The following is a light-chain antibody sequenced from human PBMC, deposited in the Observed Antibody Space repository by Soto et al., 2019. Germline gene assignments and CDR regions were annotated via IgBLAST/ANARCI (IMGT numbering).Light chain of an antibody. V-gene: IGKV3-15*01. CDR3: QQYIHWPRT. Sequence: EIVLTQSPATLSVSPGDRVTLSCRASQSVDINLAWYQQRPGQAPRLLVYGASTKATDMPGMVSCRGSGTEFTLTINNLQSEEFAVYYCQQYIHWPRTFGQGTKVESK. CDR1: QSVDIN. CDR2: GAS. J-gene: IGKJ1*01.